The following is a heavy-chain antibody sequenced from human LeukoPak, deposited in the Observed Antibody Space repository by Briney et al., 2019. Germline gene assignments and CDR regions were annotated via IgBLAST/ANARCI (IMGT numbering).Heavy chain of an antibody. J-gene: IGHJ5*02. Sequence: SETLSLTCTVSGGSVSSSSYYWGWIRQPPGKGLEWIGEINHSGSTNYNPSLKSRVTISVDTSKNQFSLKLSSVTAADTAVYYCARSYRIVGATNWFDPWGQGTLVTVSS. CDR1: GGSVSSSSYY. V-gene: IGHV4-39*07. CDR2: INHSGST. CDR3: ARSYRIVGATNWFDP. D-gene: IGHD1-26*01.